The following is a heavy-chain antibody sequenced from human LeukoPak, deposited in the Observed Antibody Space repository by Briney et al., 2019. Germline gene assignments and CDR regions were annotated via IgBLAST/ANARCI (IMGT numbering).Heavy chain of an antibody. D-gene: IGHD3-3*01. V-gene: IGHV3-7*01. CDR3: ARPLRESGYFYFDY. CDR1: GLTFSSYW. J-gene: IGHJ4*02. CDR2: IKQDGSEK. Sequence: SGGSLRLSCAASGLTFSSYWMNWVRHAPGKGLEWVAKIKQDGSEKFYVDSVKGRFTISRDNAKNSLYLQMNSLRAEDTAIYYCARPLRESGYFYFDYWGQGTLVTVSS.